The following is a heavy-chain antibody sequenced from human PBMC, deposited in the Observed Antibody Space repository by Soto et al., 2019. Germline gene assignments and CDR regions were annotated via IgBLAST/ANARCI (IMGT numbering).Heavy chain of an antibody. Sequence: GASVKVSCKASGYTFTNDDINWVRQAPGQGLEWMGWMTPSSGDTDHAQKFQGRLTLTRDTSISTAYMELRSLTSEDTAVYYCARAMTMVRGPFYYYAMDVWGQGTTVTVSS. D-gene: IGHD3-10*01. CDR2: MTPSSGDT. CDR1: GYTFTNDD. CDR3: ARAMTMVRGPFYYYAMDV. J-gene: IGHJ6*02. V-gene: IGHV1-8*01.